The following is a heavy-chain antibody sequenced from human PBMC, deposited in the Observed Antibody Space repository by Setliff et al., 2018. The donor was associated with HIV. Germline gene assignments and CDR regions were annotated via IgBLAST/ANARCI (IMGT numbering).Heavy chain of an antibody. CDR3: ARDREVGAPYYYYGMDV. J-gene: IGHJ6*02. CDR2: IYYSGST. V-gene: IGHV4-59*01. CDR1: GGSISIYY. Sequence: NPSETLSLTCTVSGGSISIYYWSWIRQPPGKGLEWIGYIYYSGSTNYNPSLKSRVTISVDTSKNQFSLKLSSVTAADTAVYYCARDREVGAPYYYYGMDVWGQGTTVTVSS. D-gene: IGHD1-26*01.